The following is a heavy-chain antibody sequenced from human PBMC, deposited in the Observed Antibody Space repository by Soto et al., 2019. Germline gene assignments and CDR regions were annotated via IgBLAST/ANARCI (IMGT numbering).Heavy chain of an antibody. D-gene: IGHD5-18*01. J-gene: IGHJ4*02. CDR3: ARGALVTAVVLPRFDF. CDR2: LYSSGTT. V-gene: IGHV4-31*03. Sequence: QVQLQASGPGLVKPSQTLSLTCTASGDAFNPHSYYWGSILQHPQKCLEWIGYLYSSGTTYYSPSLKSRISISMDTYSSQSSLELAYVTAADTAVYFCARGALVTAVVLPRFDFWGQGTLVTVSS. CDR1: GDAFNPHSYY.